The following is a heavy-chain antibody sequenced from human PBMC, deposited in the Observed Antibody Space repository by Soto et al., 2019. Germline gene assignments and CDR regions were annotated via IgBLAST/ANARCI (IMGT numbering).Heavy chain of an antibody. CDR1: GGSFSGYY. CDR2: INHSGST. Sequence: SETLSLTCAVYGGSFSGYYWSWIRQPPGKGLEWIGEINHSGSTNYNPSLKSRVTISVDTSKNQFSLKLSSVTAADTAVYYCAGREDYYYYGMDVWGQGTTATVSS. V-gene: IGHV4-34*01. J-gene: IGHJ6*02. CDR3: AGREDYYYYGMDV.